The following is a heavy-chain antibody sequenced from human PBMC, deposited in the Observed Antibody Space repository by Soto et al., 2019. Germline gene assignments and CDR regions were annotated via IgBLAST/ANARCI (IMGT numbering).Heavy chain of an antibody. Sequence: GSLRLSCAASGFIFENFGMSWVRQARGKGLEWISSISGSGFKKYYADSVKGRFTISRDNSKSTVYLELNNLSAEDTAVYHCAKNQGVELVPLATVDWFDPWGQGSVVTSPQ. CDR1: GFIFENFG. D-gene: IGHD1-26*01. V-gene: IGHV3-23*01. CDR3: AKNQGVELVPLATVDWFDP. J-gene: IGHJ5*02. CDR2: ISGSGFKK.